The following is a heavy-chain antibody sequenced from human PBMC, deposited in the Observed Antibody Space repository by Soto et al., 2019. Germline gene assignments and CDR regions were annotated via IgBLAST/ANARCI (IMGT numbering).Heavy chain of an antibody. V-gene: IGHV3-74*01. J-gene: IGHJ4*02. CDR3: ARVQIGDLDFWSGYYSS. CDR1: GFTFSSYW. Sequence: GGSLRLSCAASGFTFSSYWMHWVRQAPGKGLVWVSRINSDGSSTSYADSVKGRFTISRDNAKNTLYLQMNSLRAEDTAVYYCARVQIGDLDFWSGYYSSWGQGTLVTVSS. CDR2: INSDGSST. D-gene: IGHD3-3*01.